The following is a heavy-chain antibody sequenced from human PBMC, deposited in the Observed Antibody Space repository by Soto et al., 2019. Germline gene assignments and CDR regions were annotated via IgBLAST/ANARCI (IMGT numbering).Heavy chain of an antibody. Sequence: PSETLSLTCAVSGYSISSSNWWGWIRQPPGKGLEWIGYIYYSGTTYYNPSLKSRVTMSVDTSKNQFSLKLTSATAVDTAVYYCARREIQGPIDYWGQGTLVT. CDR3: ARREIQGPIDY. CDR2: IYYSGTT. CDR1: GYSISSSNW. V-gene: IGHV4-28*01. J-gene: IGHJ4*02. D-gene: IGHD1-26*01.